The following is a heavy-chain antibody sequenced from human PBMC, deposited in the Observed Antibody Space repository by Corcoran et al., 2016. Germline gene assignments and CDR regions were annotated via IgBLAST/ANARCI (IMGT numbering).Heavy chain of an antibody. D-gene: IGHD3-10*01. J-gene: IGHJ4*02. Sequence: VQLVESGGGLVQPGRSLRLSCTASGFTFGDYAMSWFRQAPGNGLEWVGFIRSKAYGGTTEYAASVKGRFTISRDDSKSIAYLQMNSLKTEDTAGYYCSIRGSGSYYSPPFDYWGQGTLVTVSS. CDR3: SIRGSGSYYSPPFDY. V-gene: IGHV3-49*03. CDR2: IRSKAYGGTT. CDR1: GFTFGDYA.